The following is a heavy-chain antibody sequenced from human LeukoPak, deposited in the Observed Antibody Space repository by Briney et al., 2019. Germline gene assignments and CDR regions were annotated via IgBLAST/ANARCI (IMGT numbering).Heavy chain of an antibody. CDR2: INHSGST. CDR3: ARGRSSWYRGHYFDY. Sequence: SETLSLTCAVYGGSFSGYYWSWIRQPPGKGLEWIGEINHSGSTNCNPSLKSRVTISVDTSKNQFSLKLSSVTAADTAVYYCARGRSSWYRGHYFDYWGQGTLVTVSS. J-gene: IGHJ4*02. CDR1: GGSFSGYY. D-gene: IGHD6-13*01. V-gene: IGHV4-34*01.